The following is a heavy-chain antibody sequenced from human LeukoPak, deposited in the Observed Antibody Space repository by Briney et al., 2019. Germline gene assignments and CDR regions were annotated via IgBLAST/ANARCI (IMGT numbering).Heavy chain of an antibody. CDR2: ISSSSSYI. V-gene: IGHV3-21*01. CDR1: GFTFSSYS. Sequence: PGGSLRLSCAASGFTFSSYSMNWVRQAPGKGLEWVSSISSSSSYIYYADSVKGRFTISRDNAKNSLFLQMNILRAADTAVYYCARQTVISIDIWGQGTMVTVSS. D-gene: IGHD2-21*01. J-gene: IGHJ3*02. CDR3: ARQTVISIDI.